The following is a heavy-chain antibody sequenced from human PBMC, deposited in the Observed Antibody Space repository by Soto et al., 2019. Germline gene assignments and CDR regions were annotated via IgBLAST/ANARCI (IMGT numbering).Heavy chain of an antibody. CDR1: GYTFTDYF. CDR2: INPYSGGA. V-gene: IGHV1-2*02. Sequence: GASVKVYCKASGYTFTDYFIHWVRQAPGQGLEWIGWINPYSGGADLSQKFQGRVTMARDTYISTAYMEVSSLRSDDTAVFYCARLMNYSHSGGRCHSGFDMWGQGTLVTVSS. J-gene: IGHJ3*02. CDR3: ARLMNYSHSGGRCHSGFDM. D-gene: IGHD2-21*01.